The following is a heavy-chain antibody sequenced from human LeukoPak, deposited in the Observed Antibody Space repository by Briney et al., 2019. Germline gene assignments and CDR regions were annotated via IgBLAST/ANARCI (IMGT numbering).Heavy chain of an antibody. J-gene: IGHJ4*02. Sequence: GGSLRLSCAASGFTFSNYWMSWVRQAPGKGLEWVANIKPDGSEKYYVDSVKGRFTISRDNAKNSLYLQMNSLRAEDTAIYYCTGDFGSIVVVTAIVDWGQGTLVTVSS. CDR2: IKPDGSEK. CDR3: TGDFGSIVVVTAIVD. V-gene: IGHV3-7*01. D-gene: IGHD2-21*02. CDR1: GFTFSNYW.